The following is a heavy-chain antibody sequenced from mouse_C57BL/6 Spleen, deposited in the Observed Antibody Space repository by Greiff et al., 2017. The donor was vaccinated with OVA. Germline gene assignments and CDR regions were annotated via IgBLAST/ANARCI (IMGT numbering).Heavy chain of an antibody. V-gene: IGHV1-81*01. J-gene: IGHJ4*01. D-gene: IGHD1-1*01. Sequence: QVQLQQSGAELARPGASVKLSCKASGYTFTSYGISWVKQRTGQGLEWIGEIYPRSGNTYYNEKFKGKVTLTADKSSSTAYMELRSLTSEDSAVYFCAREDSSPYAMDYWGQGTSVTVSS. CDR3: AREDSSPYAMDY. CDR1: GYTFTSYG. CDR2: IYPRSGNT.